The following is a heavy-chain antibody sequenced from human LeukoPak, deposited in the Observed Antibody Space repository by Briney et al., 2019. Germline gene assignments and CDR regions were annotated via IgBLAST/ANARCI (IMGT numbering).Heavy chain of an antibody. J-gene: IGHJ4*02. CDR2: IYSSVT. V-gene: IGHV3-69-1*01. Sequence: PGGSLRLSCAASGFTFSSNSMSWVRQAPGKGLEWVSFIYSSVTHYSDSVKGRFTISRDNAKNSLYLQMNSLRAEDTAVYYCARGVAAATDYWGQGTLVTVSS. D-gene: IGHD6-25*01. CDR1: GFTFSSNS. CDR3: ARGVAAATDY.